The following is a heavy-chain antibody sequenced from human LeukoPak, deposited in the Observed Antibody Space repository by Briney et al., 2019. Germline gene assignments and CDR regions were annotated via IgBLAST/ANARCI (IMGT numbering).Heavy chain of an antibody. CDR1: GGTFSSYA. CDR2: IIPIFGTA. CDR3: ARSHIVVVTAINYYYYGMDV. D-gene: IGHD2-21*02. Sequence: GASVKVSCKASGGTFSSYAISWVRQAPGQGLEWMGGIIPIFGTANYAQKFQGRVTITADESTSTAYMELSSLRSEDTAVYYCARSHIVVVTAINYYYYGMDVWGQGTTVTVSS. J-gene: IGHJ6*02. V-gene: IGHV1-69*13.